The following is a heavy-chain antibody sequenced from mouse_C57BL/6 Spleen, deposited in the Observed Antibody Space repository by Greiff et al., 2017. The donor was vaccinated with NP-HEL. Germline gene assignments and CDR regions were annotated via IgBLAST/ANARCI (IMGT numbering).Heavy chain of an antibody. D-gene: IGHD1-1*01. CDR2: ISSGGSYT. CDR3: ARSVDYYGSSYCFDY. Sequence: EVKLVESGGDLVKPGGSLKLSCAASGFTFSSYGMSWVRQTPDKRLEWVATISSGGSYTYYPDSVKGRFTISRDNAKNTLYLQMSSLKSEDTAMYYCARSVDYYGSSYCFDYWGQGTTLTVSS. J-gene: IGHJ2*01. V-gene: IGHV5-6*01. CDR1: GFTFSSYG.